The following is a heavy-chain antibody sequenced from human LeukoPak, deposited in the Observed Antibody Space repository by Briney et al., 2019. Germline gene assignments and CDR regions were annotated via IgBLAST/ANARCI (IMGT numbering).Heavy chain of an antibody. CDR2: IIPIFGTA. D-gene: IGHD3-10*01. CDR1: GGTFSSYA. Sequence: ASVKVSCKASGGTFSSYAISWVRQAPGQGLEWMGRIIPIFGTANYAQKFQGRVTITTDESTSTAYMELSSLRSEDTAVYYCARVMAGYSYMDVWGKGTTVTVSS. J-gene: IGHJ6*03. V-gene: IGHV1-69*05. CDR3: ARVMAGYSYMDV.